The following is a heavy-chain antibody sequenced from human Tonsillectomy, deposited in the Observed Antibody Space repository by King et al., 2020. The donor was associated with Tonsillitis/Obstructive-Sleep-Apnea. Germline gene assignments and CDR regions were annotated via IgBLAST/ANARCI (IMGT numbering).Heavy chain of an antibody. V-gene: IGHV4-59*01. CDR3: ARDMVLEAGGDAFDI. CDR1: GGSISSYY. D-gene: IGHD3-10*01. J-gene: IGHJ3*02. Sequence: QLQESGPGLVKSSETLSLTCSVSGGSISSYYWSWIRQPPGKGLEWIGYIYYSGNTNYNPSLKSRVTISVDTSKNQFSLKLSSVTAADTAVYYCARDMVLEAGGDAFDIWGQGTMVTVSS. CDR2: IYYSGNT.